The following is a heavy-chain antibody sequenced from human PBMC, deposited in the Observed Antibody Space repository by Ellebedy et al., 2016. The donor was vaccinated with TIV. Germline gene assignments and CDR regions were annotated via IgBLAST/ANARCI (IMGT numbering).Heavy chain of an antibody. CDR3: ARRTYFLFDS. CDR1: GDSISTSNSY. V-gene: IGHV4-39*01. CDR2: ISVSRFT. J-gene: IGHJ4*02. Sequence: MPSETLSLTCIVSGDSISTSNSYWAWIRQPPGNGLEWVGSISVSRFTYYNPSLKSRVPLSLDTSKTQFSLRLTSVTASYTAVYFCARRTYFLFDSWGQGTLVSVSS. D-gene: IGHD2/OR15-2a*01.